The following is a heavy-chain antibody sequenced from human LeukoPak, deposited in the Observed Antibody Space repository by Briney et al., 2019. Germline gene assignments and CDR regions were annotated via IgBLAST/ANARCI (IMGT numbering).Heavy chain of an antibody. CDR1: GFTVSSNY. CDR2: IHSGGSP. J-gene: IGHJ6*03. Sequence: QPGGSLRLSCAASGFTVSSNYMSWVRQAPGKGLEWDAGIHSGGSPYYEDSVKGRLTISRDNSKNTLYLQMSSLRAEDTAVYYCASVSCPFWSGCYYYYMDVGGKRTTVTVSS. CDR3: ASVSCPFWSGCYYYYMDV. D-gene: IGHD3-3*01. V-gene: IGHV3-66*02.